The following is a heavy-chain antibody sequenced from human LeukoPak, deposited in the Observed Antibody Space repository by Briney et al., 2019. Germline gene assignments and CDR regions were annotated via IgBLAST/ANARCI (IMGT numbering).Heavy chain of an antibody. Sequence: GGSLRLSWAASGFTFSTYSINWLRQAPGKGLEWVSYISNSGTTVYYADSVRGRFTISRDNAKNSLYLQMNSLRAEDTAVYYCARGGYSSSWYGLYWGQGTLVTVSS. D-gene: IGHD6-19*01. CDR3: ARGGYSSSWYGLY. J-gene: IGHJ4*02. CDR2: ISNSGTTV. V-gene: IGHV3-48*01. CDR1: GFTFSTYS.